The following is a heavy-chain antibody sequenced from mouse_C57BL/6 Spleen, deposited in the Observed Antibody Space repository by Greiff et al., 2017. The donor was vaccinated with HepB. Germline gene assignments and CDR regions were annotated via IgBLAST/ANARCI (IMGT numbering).Heavy chain of an antibody. V-gene: IGHV1-7*01. D-gene: IGHD2-4*01. CDR1: GYAFSSYW. CDR2: INPSSGYT. Sequence: VKLMESGAELVKPGASVKISCKASGYAFSSYWMNWVKQRPGKGLEWIGYINPSSGYTKYNQKFKDKATLTADKSSSTAYMQLSSLTYEDTAVYYCARGGDYLFAYWGQGTLVTVSA. J-gene: IGHJ3*01. CDR3: ARGGDYLFAY.